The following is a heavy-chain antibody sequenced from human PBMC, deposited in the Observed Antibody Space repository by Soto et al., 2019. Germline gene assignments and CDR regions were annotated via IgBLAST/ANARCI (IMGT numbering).Heavy chain of an antibody. V-gene: IGHV3-30*14. J-gene: IGHJ4*02. D-gene: IGHD3-10*01. CDR2: ISYDGSNK. Sequence: QVQLVASGGGVVQHGRSLRLSCAASGFTFSSYAMHWVRQAPGTGLEWVAVISYDGSNKYYADSVKGRFTISRDNSKNTRYLQRNSLRAEDTAVYDCERGIWFGELGPYYFDYWGQGTLVTFSS. CDR3: ERGIWFGELGPYYFDY. CDR1: GFTFSSYA.